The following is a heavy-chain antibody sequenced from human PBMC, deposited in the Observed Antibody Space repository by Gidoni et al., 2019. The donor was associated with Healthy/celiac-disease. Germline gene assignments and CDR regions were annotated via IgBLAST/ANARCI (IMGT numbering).Heavy chain of an antibody. CDR3: AKEADSSGWYYFDY. CDR2: ISYDGSNK. J-gene: IGHJ4*02. Sequence: QVQLVESGGGVVQPGRSLSLSCAASGFTFSSYGLHWVRQAPGKGLEWVAVISYDGSNKYYADSVKGRFTISRDNSKNTLYLQMNSLRAEDTAVYYCAKEADSSGWYYFDYWGQGTLVTVSS. D-gene: IGHD6-19*01. CDR1: GFTFSSYG. V-gene: IGHV3-30*18.